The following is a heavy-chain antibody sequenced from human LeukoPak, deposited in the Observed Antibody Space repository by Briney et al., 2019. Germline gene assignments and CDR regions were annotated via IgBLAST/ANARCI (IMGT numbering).Heavy chain of an antibody. CDR1: GFTFSSYG. D-gene: IGHD1-26*01. CDR2: IRYDGSNK. CDR3: AKRDGLWDQWGPFDY. J-gene: IGHJ4*02. V-gene: IGHV3-30*02. Sequence: GGSLRLSCAASGFTFSSYGMHWVRQAPGKGLEWVAFIRYDGSNKYYADSVKGRFTISRDNSKNTLDLQMNSLRAEDTAVYYCAKRDGLWDQWGPFDYWGQGTLVTVSS.